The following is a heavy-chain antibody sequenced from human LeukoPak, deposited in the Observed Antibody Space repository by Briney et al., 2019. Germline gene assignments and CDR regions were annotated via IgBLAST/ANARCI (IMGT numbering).Heavy chain of an antibody. J-gene: IGHJ4*02. CDR1: GYPFTTYT. CDR2: INTNTGSP. D-gene: IGHD3-22*01. V-gene: IGHV7-4-1*02. CDR3: ARAETVWASDYDNNGYYDY. Sequence: GASVKVSCTASGYPFTTYTMNWVRQAPGQGLEWMGWINTNTGSPTYAQAFTGRFVFSLDTSVSTAFLQINSLRAEDTAVYFCARAETVWASDYDNNGYYDYWGQGTLVTVSS.